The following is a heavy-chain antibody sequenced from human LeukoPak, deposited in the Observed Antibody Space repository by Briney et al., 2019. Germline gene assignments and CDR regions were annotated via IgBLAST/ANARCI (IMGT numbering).Heavy chain of an antibody. Sequence: GGSLRLSCAASGFSLSNYVMNWVRQAPGKGLDGVSAMRTNDETHYADSVKGRCTVSRDSAKSTLYLHMDSLRAADTAVYYCAKLRPYGTTEYGAAVNWGQGALVTVSS. D-gene: IGHD1-14*01. V-gene: IGHV3-23*01. CDR2: MRTNDET. CDR3: AKLRPYGTTEYGAAVN. J-gene: IGHJ4*02. CDR1: GFSLSNYV.